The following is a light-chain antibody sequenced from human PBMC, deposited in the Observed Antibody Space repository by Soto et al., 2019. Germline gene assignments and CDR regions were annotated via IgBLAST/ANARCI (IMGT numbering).Light chain of an antibody. V-gene: IGLV2-14*01. CDR1: SSDVGGYNY. CDR2: EVS. CDR3: SSYTSSSLLYV. J-gene: IGLJ1*01. Sequence: LTQPASVSGSPGQSITISCTGTSSDVGGYNYVSWYQQHPGKAPKLMIYEVSNRPSGVSNRFSGSKSGNTASLTISGLQAEDEADYYCSSYTSSSLLYVFGTGTKVTVL.